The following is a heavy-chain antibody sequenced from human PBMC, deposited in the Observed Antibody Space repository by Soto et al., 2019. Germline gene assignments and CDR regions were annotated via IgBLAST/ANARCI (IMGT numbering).Heavy chain of an antibody. J-gene: IGHJ5*02. V-gene: IGHV4-4*02. Sequence: QVQLQESGPGLVKPSGTLSLTCAVSGGSISSSNWWSWVRQPPGKGLEWIGEIYHSGSTNYNPSLKSRVTISVDKSKNQFPLKLSSVTAADTAVYYCARMDYGDYDVNWFDPWGQGTLVTVSS. D-gene: IGHD4-17*01. CDR2: IYHSGST. CDR3: ARMDYGDYDVNWFDP. CDR1: GGSISSSNW.